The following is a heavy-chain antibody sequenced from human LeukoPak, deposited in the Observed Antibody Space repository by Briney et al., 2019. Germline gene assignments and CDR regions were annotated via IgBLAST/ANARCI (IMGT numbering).Heavy chain of an antibody. J-gene: IGHJ3*02. D-gene: IGHD6-13*01. CDR2: NYYSGST. Sequence: SETLSLTCTVSDGSISSGGYYWSWIRQHPGKGLEWIGYNYYSGSTYYNPSLKSRVTISVDTSKNQFSLKLSSVTAADTAVYYCARCRIAAAGTSLGRRPDAFDIWGQGTMVTVSS. CDR1: DGSISSGGYY. CDR3: ARCRIAAAGTSLGRRPDAFDI. V-gene: IGHV4-31*03.